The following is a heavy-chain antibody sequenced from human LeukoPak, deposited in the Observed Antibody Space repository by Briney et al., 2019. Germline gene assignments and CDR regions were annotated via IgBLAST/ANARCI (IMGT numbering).Heavy chain of an antibody. CDR2: ISYSSSTM. Sequence: GGSLRLSCAASGFTFSTYSMNWVRQAPGKGPEWVSYISYSSSTMYYADFVKGRFTISRDNAKNSLYLQMNSLRAEDTALYHCARVVKGPYYYYMDVWGKGTTVTVSS. V-gene: IGHV3-48*04. CDR1: GFTFSTYS. CDR3: ARVVKGPYYYYMDV. D-gene: IGHD3-9*01. J-gene: IGHJ6*03.